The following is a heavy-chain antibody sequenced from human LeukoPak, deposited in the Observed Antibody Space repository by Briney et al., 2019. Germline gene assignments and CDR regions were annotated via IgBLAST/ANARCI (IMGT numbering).Heavy chain of an antibody. D-gene: IGHD3-22*01. Sequence: PSETLSLTCTVSGGSISSRSYYWGRIRQPPGKGLEWIANIYSSGSTYQNPSLKSRVTISVDTSKTHFSLKLSSLTAADTAVYYCGSQFYDSSGYYFQHWGQGTLVTVSS. CDR1: GGSISSRSYY. V-gene: IGHV4-39*02. CDR2: IYSSGST. J-gene: IGHJ1*01. CDR3: GSQFYDSSGYYFQH.